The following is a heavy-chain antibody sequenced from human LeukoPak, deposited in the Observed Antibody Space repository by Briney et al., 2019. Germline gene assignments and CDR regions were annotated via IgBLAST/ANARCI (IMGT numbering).Heavy chain of an antibody. CDR3: ARAEGWLPPYNFDY. V-gene: IGHV1-2*02. D-gene: IGHD5-24*01. Sequence: ASVTVSCKASGYTFTGYMHWVRQAPGQGLEWMGWINPNNGGTNYAQKFQGRVTMTRDTSISTAYMELSRLKSDDTAVYYCARAEGWLPPYNFDYWGQGTLVTVSS. CDR1: GYTFTGY. CDR2: INPNNGGT. J-gene: IGHJ4*02.